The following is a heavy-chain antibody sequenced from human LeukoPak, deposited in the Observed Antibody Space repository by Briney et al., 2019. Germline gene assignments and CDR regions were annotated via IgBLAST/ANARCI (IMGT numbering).Heavy chain of an antibody. V-gene: IGHV1-8*02. CDR2: IRADNGNT. Sequence: GASVKVSCKASGYTLTSYAINWVRQAPGQGLECTGWIRADNGNTHYPQKFQGRVTMTRNTSISTAYMELSSLRSEDTAVYYCARGITYYYYYYGMDVWGQGTTVTVSS. J-gene: IGHJ6*02. CDR3: ARGITYYYYYYGMDV. CDR1: GYTLTSYA.